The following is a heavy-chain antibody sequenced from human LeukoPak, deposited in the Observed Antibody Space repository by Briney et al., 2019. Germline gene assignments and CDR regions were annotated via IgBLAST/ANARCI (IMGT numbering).Heavy chain of an antibody. D-gene: IGHD6-6*01. CDR1: GFTFSSYA. V-gene: IGHV3-30-3*01. J-gene: IGHJ3*02. Sequence: GGSLRLSCAASGFTFSSYAMHWVRQAPGKGLEWVAVISYDGSNKYYADSVKGRFTISRDNSKNTLYLQMNSLRAEDTAVYYCARDRQGSSIAARRGAFDIWGQGTMVTVSS. CDR3: ARDRQGSSIAARRGAFDI. CDR2: ISYDGSNK.